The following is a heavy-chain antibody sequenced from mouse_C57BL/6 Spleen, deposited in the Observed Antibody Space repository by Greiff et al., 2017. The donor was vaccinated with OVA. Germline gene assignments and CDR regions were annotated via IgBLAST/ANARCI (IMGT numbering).Heavy chain of an antibody. J-gene: IGHJ4*01. CDR1: GYTFTSYW. CDR3: ARGPITTGGAMDY. CDR2: IYPGSGST. V-gene: IGHV1-55*01. D-gene: IGHD1-1*01. Sequence: QVQLQQPGAELVKPGASVKMSCKASGYTFTSYWITWVKQRPGQGLEWIGDIYPGSGSTNYNEKFKSKATLTVDTSSSQAYMQLSSLTSEDSAVDYCARGPITTGGAMDYWGQGTSVTVSS.